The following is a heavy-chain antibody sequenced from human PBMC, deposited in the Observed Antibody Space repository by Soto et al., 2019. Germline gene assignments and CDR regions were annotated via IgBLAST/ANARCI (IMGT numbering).Heavy chain of an antibody. D-gene: IGHD1-1*01. CDR1: GYTFTGYY. Sequence: ASVKVSCKASGYTFTGYYLHWVRQAPGQGLEWVGWINPNSGGTNYAQKFQGRVTMTRDTSISTAYMELSRLRSDDTAVYYCARGRTGTTSYFDYWGQGNLVTVSS. J-gene: IGHJ4*02. V-gene: IGHV1-2*02. CDR3: ARGRTGTTSYFDY. CDR2: INPNSGGT.